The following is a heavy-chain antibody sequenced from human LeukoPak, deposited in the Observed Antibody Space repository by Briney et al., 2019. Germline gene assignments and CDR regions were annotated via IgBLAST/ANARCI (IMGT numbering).Heavy chain of an antibody. D-gene: IGHD2-15*01. CDR2: ISYDGSNK. CDR3: AKDVRRYCSGGSCYIGY. Sequence: GGSLRLSCAASGFTFSSYGMHWVRQAPGKGLEWVAVISYDGSNKYYADSVKGRFTISRDNSKNTLYLQMNSLRAEDTAVYYCAKDVRRYCSGGSCYIGYWGQGTLVTVSS. CDR1: GFTFSSYG. J-gene: IGHJ4*02. V-gene: IGHV3-30*18.